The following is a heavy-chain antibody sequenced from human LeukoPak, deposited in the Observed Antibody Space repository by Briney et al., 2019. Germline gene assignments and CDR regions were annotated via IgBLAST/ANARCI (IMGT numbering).Heavy chain of an antibody. Sequence: PGGSLRLSCAASGFTFSSYAMSWVRQAPGKGLEWVSVISGSGGSTYYADSVKGRFTISRDNSKNTLYPQMNSLRAEDTAVYYCAKGARYSGSYATFDYWGQGTLVTVSS. CDR1: GFTFSSYA. V-gene: IGHV3-23*01. D-gene: IGHD1-26*01. CDR2: ISGSGGST. J-gene: IGHJ4*02. CDR3: AKGARYSGSYATFDY.